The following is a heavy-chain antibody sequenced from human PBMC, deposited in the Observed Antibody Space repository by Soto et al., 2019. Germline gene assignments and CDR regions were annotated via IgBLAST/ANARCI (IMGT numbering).Heavy chain of an antibody. CDR3: ARLGEWVVPPREVRWFDP. Sequence: SQTLSLTCTVSGGSISSSSYYWGWIRQPPGKGLEWIGSIYYSGSTYYNPSLKSRVTISVDTSKNQFSLKLSSVTAADTAVYYCARLGEWVVPPREVRWFDPWGQGTLVTVSS. J-gene: IGHJ5*02. D-gene: IGHD3-16*01. V-gene: IGHV4-39*01. CDR1: GGSISSSSYY. CDR2: IYYSGST.